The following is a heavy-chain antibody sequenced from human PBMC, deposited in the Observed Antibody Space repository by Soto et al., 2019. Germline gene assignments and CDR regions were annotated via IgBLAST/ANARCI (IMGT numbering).Heavy chain of an antibody. CDR3: ARGRRGSGSYLADDAFDI. CDR1: GFTFSSYA. D-gene: IGHD3-10*01. V-gene: IGHV3-30-3*01. CDR2: ISYDGSNK. Sequence: GGSLRLSCAASGFTFSSYAMHWVRQAPGKGLEWVAVISYDGSNKYYADSVKGRFTISRDNSKNTLYLQMNSLRAEDTAVYYCARGRRGSGSYLADDAFDIWGQGAMVTVSS. J-gene: IGHJ3*02.